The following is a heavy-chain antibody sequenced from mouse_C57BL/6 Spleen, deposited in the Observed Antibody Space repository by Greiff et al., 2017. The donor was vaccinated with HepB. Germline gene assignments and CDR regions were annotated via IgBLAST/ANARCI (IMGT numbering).Heavy chain of an antibody. CDR1: GYSITSGYY. Sequence: ESGPGLVKPSQSLSLTCSVTGYSITSGYYWNWIRQFPGNKLEWMGYISYDGSNNYNPSLKNRISITRDTSKNQFFLKLNSVTTEDTATYYCARKDGNYEWFAYWGQGTLVTVSA. J-gene: IGHJ3*01. CDR2: ISYDGSN. D-gene: IGHD2-1*01. V-gene: IGHV3-6*01. CDR3: ARKDGNYEWFAY.